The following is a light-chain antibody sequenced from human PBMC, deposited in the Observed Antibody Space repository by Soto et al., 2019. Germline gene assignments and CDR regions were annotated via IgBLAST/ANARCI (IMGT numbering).Light chain of an antibody. CDR3: TQFNILPIT. CDR2: SAS. Sequence: SQLTQSPSSLSASAGERVTITCRASQDISSNLAWYRQKPGPAPKLLIYSASTWDSGIPSRFSGSGSGTEFTLTISSLQSEDLAIYYCTQFNILPITFGGGTHVE. CDR1: QDISSN. J-gene: IGKJ4*01. V-gene: IGKV1-9*01.